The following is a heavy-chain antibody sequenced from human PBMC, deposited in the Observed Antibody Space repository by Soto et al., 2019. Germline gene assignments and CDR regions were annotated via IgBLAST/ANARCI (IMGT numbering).Heavy chain of an antibody. D-gene: IGHD6-13*01. CDR3: ARIAAAGLTYFDF. Sequence: ASVKVSCKASRYIFTSFHMHWVREAPGQGLEWMGVINPSTGSTSYEQKFQGRVTMTRDTSTSTVYMALSSLRSEDTAVYYCARIAAAGLTYFDFWGQGTPVTVSS. CDR1: RYIFTSFH. V-gene: IGHV1-46*01. CDR2: INPSTGST. J-gene: IGHJ4*02.